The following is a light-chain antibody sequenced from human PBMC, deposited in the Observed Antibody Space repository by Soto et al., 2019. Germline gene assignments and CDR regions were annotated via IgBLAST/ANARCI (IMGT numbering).Light chain of an antibody. J-gene: IGLJ2*01. V-gene: IGLV1-44*01. CDR2: SNN. Sequence: QPVLIQPPSASGTPGQRVTISCSGGNSNIGSNTVNWYQQVPGTAPKVLIFSNNQRPSGVPDRFSGPKSGTSVSLAISGLQSEDEADYYCASWDDSLNTVVFGGGTKVTVL. CDR3: ASWDDSLNTVV. CDR1: NSNIGSNT.